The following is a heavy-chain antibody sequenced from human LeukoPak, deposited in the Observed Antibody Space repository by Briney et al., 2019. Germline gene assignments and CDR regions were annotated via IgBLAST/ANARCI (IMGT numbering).Heavy chain of an antibody. CDR3: ATWGSRAGGWCPGLFDY. CDR2: TYYRSKWYT. J-gene: IGHJ4*02. CDR1: GDSVSSKSTA. V-gene: IGHV6-1*01. Sequence: SQTLSLTCAISGDSVSSKSTAWNWIRQSPSRGLEWLGRTYYRSKWYTGYAVSVKGRITINPDTSKNQFSLQLNSVTAADTAGDYCATWGSRAGGWCPGLFDYWGQGTLVTVSS. D-gene: IGHD6-19*01.